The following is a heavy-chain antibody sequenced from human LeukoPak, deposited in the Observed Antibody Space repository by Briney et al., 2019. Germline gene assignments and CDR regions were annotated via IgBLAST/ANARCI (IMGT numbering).Heavy chain of an antibody. CDR3: AREEYYYDSSGYYPPDY. Sequence: GGSLRLSCAASGFTFSSYWMSWVRQAPGKGLEWVAVIWYDGSNKYYADSVKGRFTISRDNSKNTLYLQMNSLRAEDTAVYYCAREEYYYDSSGYYPPDYWGQGTLVTVSS. CDR2: IWYDGSNK. CDR1: GFTFSSYW. J-gene: IGHJ4*02. D-gene: IGHD3-22*01. V-gene: IGHV3-33*08.